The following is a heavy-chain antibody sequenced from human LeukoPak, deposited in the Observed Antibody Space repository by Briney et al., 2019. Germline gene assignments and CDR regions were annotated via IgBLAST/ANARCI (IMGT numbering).Heavy chain of an antibody. J-gene: IGHJ3*02. CDR3: ARGAHCSGGSCYSDGSAFDI. CDR1: GFTFSSYS. V-gene: IGHV3-66*01. Sequence: GSLRLSCAASGFTFSSYSMNWVRQAPGKGLEWVSVIYSGGSTYYADSVKGRFTISRDNSKNTLYLQMNSLRAEDTAVYYCARGAHCSGGSCYSDGSAFDIWGQGTMVTVSS. D-gene: IGHD2-15*01. CDR2: IYSGGST.